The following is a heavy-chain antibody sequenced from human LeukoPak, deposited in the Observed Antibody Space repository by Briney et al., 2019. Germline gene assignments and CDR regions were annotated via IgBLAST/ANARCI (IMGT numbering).Heavy chain of an antibody. CDR3: ASDRGGGDF. CDR1: GFTFSSYN. J-gene: IGHJ4*02. V-gene: IGHV3-48*02. CDR2: ISSSSNII. D-gene: IGHD2-15*01. Sequence: GGSLRLSCAASGFTFSSYNMNWVRQAPGKGLEWVSYISSSSNIIYYADSVKGRFTISRDNAKNSLYLQMNGLRDEDTAVYFCASDRGGGDFWGQGTLVTVSS.